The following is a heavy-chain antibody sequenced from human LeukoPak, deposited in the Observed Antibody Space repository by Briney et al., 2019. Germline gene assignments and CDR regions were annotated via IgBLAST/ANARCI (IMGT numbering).Heavy chain of an antibody. CDR3: AKDQGDYYDSSGYGYYFDY. CDR1: GFTFSSYG. D-gene: IGHD3-22*01. Sequence: EPGGSLRLSCAASGFTFSSYGMHWVRQAPGKGLEWVAVISYDGSNKYYADSVKGRFTISRDNSKNTLYLQMNSLRAEDTAVYYCAKDQGDYYDSSGYGYYFDYWGQGALVTVSS. CDR2: ISYDGSNK. V-gene: IGHV3-30*18. J-gene: IGHJ4*02.